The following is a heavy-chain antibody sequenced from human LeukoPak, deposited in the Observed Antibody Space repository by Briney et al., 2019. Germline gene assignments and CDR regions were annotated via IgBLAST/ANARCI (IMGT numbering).Heavy chain of an antibody. Sequence: PGGSLRLSCAASGFTFSSYAMHWVRQAPGKGLEWVAVISYDGSNKYYADSVKGRFTISRDNSKNTLYLQMNRLRAEDTAVYYCVCLVGATSLWSQGTLVTVSS. D-gene: IGHD1-26*01. J-gene: IGHJ4*02. CDR2: ISYDGSNK. V-gene: IGHV3-30-3*01. CDR3: VCLVGATSL. CDR1: GFTFSSYA.